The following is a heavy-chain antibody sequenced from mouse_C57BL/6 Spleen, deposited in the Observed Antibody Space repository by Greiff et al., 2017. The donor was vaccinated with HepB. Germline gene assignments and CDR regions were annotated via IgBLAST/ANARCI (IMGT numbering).Heavy chain of an antibody. CDR1: GYTFTSYW. Sequence: QVHVKQPGAELVKPGASVKLSCKASGYTFTSYWMHWVKQRPGQGLEWIGMIHPNSGSTNYNEKFKSKATLTVDKSSSTAYMQLSSLTSEDSAVYYCAREGSSLAWFAYWGQGTLVTVSA. D-gene: IGHD1-1*01. CDR2: IHPNSGST. CDR3: AREGSSLAWFAY. J-gene: IGHJ3*01. V-gene: IGHV1-64*01.